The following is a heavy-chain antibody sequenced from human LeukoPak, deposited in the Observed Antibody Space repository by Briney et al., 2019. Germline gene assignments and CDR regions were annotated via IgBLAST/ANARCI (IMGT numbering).Heavy chain of an antibody. D-gene: IGHD1-26*01. J-gene: IGHJ4*02. CDR3: ARGDSGSYFY. CDR2: IKPTGGGT. V-gene: IGHV1-46*01. CDR1: GYIFTSYY. Sequence: ASVKVSCKASGYIFTSYYMHWLRQAPGQGLEWMGLIKPTGGGTVYAERFQDRVTMTRDTSTSTVYMELNSLRADDTGVYYCARGDSGSYFYWGQGTLVIVSS.